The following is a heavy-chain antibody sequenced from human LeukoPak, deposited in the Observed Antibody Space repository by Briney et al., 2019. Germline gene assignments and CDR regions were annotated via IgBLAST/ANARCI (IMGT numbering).Heavy chain of an antibody. CDR2: IYHSGST. V-gene: IGHV4-38-2*02. Sequence: NASETLSLTCTVSGYSISSGYYWGWIRQPPGKGLEWIGSIYHSGSTYYNPSLKSRVTISVDTSKNQFSLKLSSVTAADTAVYYCARDPYGSGSRDWGQGTLVTVSS. J-gene: IGHJ4*02. D-gene: IGHD3-10*01. CDR1: GYSISSGYY. CDR3: ARDPYGSGSRD.